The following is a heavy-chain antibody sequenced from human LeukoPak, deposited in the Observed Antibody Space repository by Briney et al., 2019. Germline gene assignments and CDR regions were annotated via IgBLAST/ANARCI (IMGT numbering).Heavy chain of an antibody. CDR3: ARTYYYGSGSYYPPSYYFDY. Sequence: SETLSLTCAVCGGSFSGYYWSWIRQPPGKGLEWIGEINHSGSTNYNTSLKSRVTISVDTSKNQFSLKLSSVTAADTAVYYCARTYYYGSGSYYPPSYYFDYWGQGTLVTVSS. CDR1: GGSFSGYY. V-gene: IGHV4-34*01. D-gene: IGHD3-10*01. J-gene: IGHJ4*02. CDR2: INHSGST.